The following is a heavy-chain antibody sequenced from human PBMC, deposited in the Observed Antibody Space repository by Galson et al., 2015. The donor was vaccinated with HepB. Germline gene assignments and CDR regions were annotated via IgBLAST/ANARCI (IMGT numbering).Heavy chain of an antibody. CDR1: GYSFINYW. J-gene: IGHJ4*01. CDR2: IDPGDSYV. CDR3: VRQDYSGLVGY. D-gene: IGHD3-10*01. Sequence: QSGAEVKKPGESLRISCKGSGYSFINYWISWVRQKPGKGLECMGRIDPGDSYVNYSPSFQAHVTISADKAITTAYLQWSSLKASDSATYYCVRQDYSGLVGYWGHGTLVAVSS. V-gene: IGHV5-10-1*01.